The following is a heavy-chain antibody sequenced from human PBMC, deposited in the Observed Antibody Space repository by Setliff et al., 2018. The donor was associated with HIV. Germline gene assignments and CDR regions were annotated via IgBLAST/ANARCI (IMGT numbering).Heavy chain of an antibody. V-gene: IGHV4-34*01. CDR3: ARGQHSSTWGALFDY. Sequence: PSETLSLTCDVYGGSFSGYYWSWIRQPPGKGPEWIGKINHSGSTNYNPSLKSRVTISIDKSKSQFSLKLSSVTVADTAVYYCARGQHSSTWGALFDYWGQGTLVTVSS. CDR1: GGSFSGYY. CDR2: INHSGST. D-gene: IGHD6-13*01. J-gene: IGHJ4*02.